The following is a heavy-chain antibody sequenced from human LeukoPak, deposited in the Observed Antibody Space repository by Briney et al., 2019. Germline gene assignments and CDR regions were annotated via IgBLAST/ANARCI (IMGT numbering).Heavy chain of an antibody. Sequence: GGSLRLSCAASGFTFSSYAMTWVRQAPGKGLEWVSSLSTSSTTIYYVDSVKGRFTISRDNAKNSLYLQMNSLRAEDTAVYYCARVRDGYTTDAFDIWGQGTMVTVSS. CDR1: GFTFSSYA. D-gene: IGHD5-24*01. CDR3: ARVRDGYTTDAFDI. J-gene: IGHJ3*02. CDR2: LSTSSTTI. V-gene: IGHV3-48*04.